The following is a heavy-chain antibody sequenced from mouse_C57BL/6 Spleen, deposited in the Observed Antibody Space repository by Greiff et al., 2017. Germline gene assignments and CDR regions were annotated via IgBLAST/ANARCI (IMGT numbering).Heavy chain of an antibody. CDR2: IYPSDSET. D-gene: IGHD4-1*01. Sequence: VKLQQPGAELVRPGSSVQLSCKASGYTFTSYWMDWVKQRPGQGLEWIGNIYPSDSETHYNQKFKDKATLTVDKSSSTAYMQISSLTSEDSAVYYCARAANWEGWFAYRGQGTLVTAFA. CDR3: ARAANWEGWFAY. V-gene: IGHV1-61*01. J-gene: IGHJ3*01. CDR1: GYTFTSYW.